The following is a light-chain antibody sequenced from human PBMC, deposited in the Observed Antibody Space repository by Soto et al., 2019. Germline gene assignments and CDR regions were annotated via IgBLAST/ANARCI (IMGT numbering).Light chain of an antibody. CDR1: QSISTY. Sequence: DIQMTQSPSSLSASVGDRVTITCRASQSISTYINWYQHKPGKAPKVLIYAASILPSGVPSRFSGGGSGTDFTLIINSLQPEDFATYYCQQSSNTPYTFGQGTKVEIK. V-gene: IGKV1-39*01. J-gene: IGKJ2*01. CDR3: QQSSNTPYT. CDR2: AAS.